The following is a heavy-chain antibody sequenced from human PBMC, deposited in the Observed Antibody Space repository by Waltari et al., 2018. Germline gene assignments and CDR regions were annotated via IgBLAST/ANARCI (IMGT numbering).Heavy chain of an antibody. V-gene: IGHV3-21*01. Sequence: EVQLVESGGGLVKPGGSLRLSCAASGFTFSSYSMNWVRQAPGKGLEWVSSISSSSSYIDYADSVKGRFTISRDNAKNSLYLQMNSLRAEDTAVYYCARVDGGDYYYYGMDVWGQGTTVTVSS. CDR1: GFTFSSYS. CDR2: ISSSSSYI. CDR3: ARVDGGDYYYYGMDV. D-gene: IGHD4-17*01. J-gene: IGHJ6*02.